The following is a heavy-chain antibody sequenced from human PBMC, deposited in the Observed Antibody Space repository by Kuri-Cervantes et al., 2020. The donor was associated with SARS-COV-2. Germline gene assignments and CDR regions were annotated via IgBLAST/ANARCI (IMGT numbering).Heavy chain of an antibody. CDR2: INPSVGLST. D-gene: IGHD3-10*01. Sequence: ASVKVSCKASGYTFTSYAMNWVRQAPGQGLEWMGIINPSVGLSTNYAQKFQDRVTMTRDTSTSTVYMELSSLRSEDTAVYYCARGTYYYGSGSYNNWFDPWGQGTLVTVSS. CDR1: GYTFTSYA. J-gene: IGHJ5*02. V-gene: IGHV1-46*01. CDR3: ARGTYYYGSGSYNNWFDP.